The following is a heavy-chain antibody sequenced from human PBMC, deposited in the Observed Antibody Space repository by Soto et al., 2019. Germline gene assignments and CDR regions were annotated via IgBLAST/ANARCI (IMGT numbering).Heavy chain of an antibody. J-gene: IGHJ4*02. CDR2: IWHDGGNK. CDR3: ARDGDVNTGFGKDY. Sequence: QVQLVESGGGVVQPGRSLRLSCAASGFTFSSYGMHWVRQAPGKGLEWVAFIWHDGGNKFYAESVKGRFTISRDNSKNTLYLHMTSLSAEDTAMYYCARDGDVNTGFGKDYWGQGTLVNVSS. CDR1: GFTFSSYG. V-gene: IGHV3-33*01. D-gene: IGHD3-16*01.